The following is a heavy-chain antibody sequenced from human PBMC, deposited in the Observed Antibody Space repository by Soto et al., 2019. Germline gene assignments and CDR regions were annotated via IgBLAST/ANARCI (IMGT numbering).Heavy chain of an antibody. V-gene: IGHV3-74*01. Sequence: GGSLRLSCAASGFTFSSYWMHWVRQAPGKGLVWVSRINSDGSSTSYADSVKGRFTISRDNAKNTLYLQMNSLRAEDTAVYYCARVYYYGSGSYYKGYYYYGMDVWGQGTTVTVSS. CDR2: INSDGSST. CDR1: GFTFSSYW. D-gene: IGHD3-10*01. CDR3: ARVYYYGSGSYYKGYYYYGMDV. J-gene: IGHJ6*02.